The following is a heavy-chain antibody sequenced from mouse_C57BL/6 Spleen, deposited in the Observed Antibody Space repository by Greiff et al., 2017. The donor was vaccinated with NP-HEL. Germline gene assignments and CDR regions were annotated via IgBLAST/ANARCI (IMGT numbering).Heavy chain of an antibody. CDR1: GYAFTNYL. D-gene: IGHD5-1*01. CDR2: INPGSGGT. J-gene: IGHJ2*01. CDR3: ARGGTFSYFDY. V-gene: IGHV1-54*01. Sequence: QVQLKQSGAELVRPGTSVKVSCKASGYAFTNYLIEWVKQRPGQGLEWIGVINPGSGGTNYNEKFKGKATLTADKSSSTAYMQLSSLTSEDSAVYFCARGGTFSYFDYWGQGTTLTVSS.